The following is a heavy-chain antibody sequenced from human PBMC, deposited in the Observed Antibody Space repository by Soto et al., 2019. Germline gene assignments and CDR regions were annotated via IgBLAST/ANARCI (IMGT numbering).Heavy chain of an antibody. J-gene: IGHJ5*02. Sequence: QVQLVESGGGVVQPGRSLRLSCAASGFTFSSYAMHWVRQAPGKGLEWVAVISYDGSNKYYADSVKGRFTISRDNSKNTLYXXXNXXXAXXXXXXXXXXXXXXXLFPSPDWFDPWGQGTLVTVSS. D-gene: IGHD2-21*01. CDR2: ISYDGSNK. CDR3: XXXXXXXLFPSPDWFDP. V-gene: IGHV3-30-3*01. CDR1: GFTFSSYA.